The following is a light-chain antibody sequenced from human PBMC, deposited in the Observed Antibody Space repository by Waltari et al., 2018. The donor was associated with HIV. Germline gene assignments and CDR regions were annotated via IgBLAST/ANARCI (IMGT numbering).Light chain of an antibody. Sequence: DIALTQSPDSLAVSLGEGATIYCKSSQSVLSSSDNKNYLTWYQQKPGQPPKVLIYWASTRESGVPDRFSGSGSGTDFTLTISSLQAEDVALYYCQQYYSPISFGQGTRLEIK. CDR3: QQYYSPIS. V-gene: IGKV4-1*01. J-gene: IGKJ5*01. CDR1: QSVLSSSDNKNY. CDR2: WAS.